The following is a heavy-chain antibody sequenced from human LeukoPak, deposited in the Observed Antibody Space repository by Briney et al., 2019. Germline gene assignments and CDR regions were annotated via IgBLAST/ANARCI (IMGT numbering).Heavy chain of an antibody. CDR3: ARSPSGYYGSASAFDI. CDR2: SRSSSPSM. CDR1: GFTFSNYG. Sequence: GGSLRLSCAGSGFTFSNYGINWVRQAPWKGLEWVSYSRSSSPSMYYADSVKGRFTTSRDNAKNSLYLQMNSLRAEDTAVYYCARSPSGYYGSASAFDIWGQGTMVTVSS. V-gene: IGHV3-48*01. D-gene: IGHD3-10*01. J-gene: IGHJ3*02.